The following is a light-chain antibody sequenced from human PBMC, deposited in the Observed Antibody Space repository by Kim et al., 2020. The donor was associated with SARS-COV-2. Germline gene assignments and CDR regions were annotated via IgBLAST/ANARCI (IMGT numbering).Light chain of an antibody. CDR3: SAWDSSLSAVV. V-gene: IGLV10-54*01. CDR1: SNDVGNQG. CDR2: RNN. Sequence: RQTAPRTCSGHSNDVGNQGAAWLEQHQGQPPKILSYRNNNRPSGISERLSASRSGNTASLTITRHQPEDGADYYCSAWDSSLSAVVFGGGTQLTVL. J-gene: IGLJ2*01.